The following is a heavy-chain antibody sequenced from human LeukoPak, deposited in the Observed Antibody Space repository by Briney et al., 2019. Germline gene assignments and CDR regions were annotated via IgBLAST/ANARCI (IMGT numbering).Heavy chain of an antibody. D-gene: IGHD2-2*02. CDR1: GGTFSSYA. V-gene: IGHV1-69*13. CDR2: IIPIFGTA. CDR3: ARDSGHCSSTSCYILTGT. J-gene: IGHJ4*02. Sequence: GASVKVSCKASGGTFSSYAISWVRQAPGQGLEWMGGIIPIFGTANYAQKFQGRVTITADESTSTAYMELSSLRSEDTAVYYCARDSGHCSSTSCYILTGTWGQGTLVTVSS.